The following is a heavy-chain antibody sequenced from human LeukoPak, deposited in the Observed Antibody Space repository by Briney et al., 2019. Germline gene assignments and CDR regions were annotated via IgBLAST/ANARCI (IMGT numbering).Heavy chain of an antibody. CDR3: ARDLRYYDSSGYLQVDAFDI. D-gene: IGHD3-22*01. CDR1: GYTFTGYY. V-gene: IGHV1-2*02. J-gene: IGHJ3*02. Sequence: ASVKVSCKASGYTFTGYYMHWVRQAPGQGLEWMGWINPNSGGTNYAQKFQGRVTMTRDTSISTAYMELSRLRSDDTAVYYCARDLRYYDSSGYLQVDAFDIWGQGTMVTVSS. CDR2: INPNSGGT.